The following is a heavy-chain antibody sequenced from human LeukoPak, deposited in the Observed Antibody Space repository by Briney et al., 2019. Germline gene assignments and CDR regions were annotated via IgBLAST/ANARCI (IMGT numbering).Heavy chain of an antibody. Sequence: GGSLRLSCVGALGSHWMGWVRQAPGKGLEWVVNIKEDGSQKYYMDSVKGRFTISRDNAKSSLFLQMNNLRVEDTAVYYCTRDQTWGQGTLVTVSS. CDR2: IKEDGSQK. CDR1: LGSHW. J-gene: IGHJ4*02. CDR3: TRDQT. V-gene: IGHV3-7*01.